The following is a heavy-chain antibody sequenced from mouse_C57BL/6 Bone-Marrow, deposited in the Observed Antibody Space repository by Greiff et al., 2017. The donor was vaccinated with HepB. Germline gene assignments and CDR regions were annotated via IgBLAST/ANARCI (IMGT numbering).Heavy chain of an antibody. Sequence: EVKLMESGPELVKPGASVKISCKASGYSFTGYYMHWVKQSSEKSLEWIGEINPSTGGTSYNQKFKGKATLTVDKSSSTAYMQLKSLTSGDSAVYYCARDDGTDGMDYWGQGTSVTVSS. CDR1: GYSFTGYY. J-gene: IGHJ4*01. CDR2: INPSTGGT. CDR3: ARDDGTDGMDY. V-gene: IGHV1-43*01. D-gene: IGHD2-3*01.